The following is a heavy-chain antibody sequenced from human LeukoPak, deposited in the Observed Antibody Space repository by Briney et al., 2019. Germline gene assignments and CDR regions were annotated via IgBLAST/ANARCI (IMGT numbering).Heavy chain of an antibody. V-gene: IGHV4-4*02. D-gene: IGHD3-10*01. CDR3: ARRLTMVRGVRYNWFDP. J-gene: IGHJ5*02. CDR1: GGSISSSNW. Sequence: SPSETLSLTCAVSGGSISSSNWWSWVRRPPGKGLEWIGEIYHSGSTNYNPSPKSRVTISVDKSKNQFSLKLSSVTAADTAVYYCARRLTMVRGVRYNWFDPWGQGTLVTVSS. CDR2: IYHSGST.